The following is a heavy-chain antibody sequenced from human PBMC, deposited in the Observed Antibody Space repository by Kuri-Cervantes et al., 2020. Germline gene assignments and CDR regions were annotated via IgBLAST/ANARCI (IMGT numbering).Heavy chain of an antibody. D-gene: IGHD4-17*01. CDR2: INPSGGST. CDR3: ARGHPVTVTTQVGIPGMYGMDV. Sequence: ASVKVSCKASGYTFTSYYMHWVRQAPGQGLEWMGIINPSGGSTSYAQKFQGRVTMTRDTSTSTVYMELSSLRSEDTAVYYCARGHPVTVTTQVGIPGMYGMDVWGQGTTVTVSS. V-gene: IGHV1-46*01. J-gene: IGHJ6*02. CDR1: GYTFTSYY.